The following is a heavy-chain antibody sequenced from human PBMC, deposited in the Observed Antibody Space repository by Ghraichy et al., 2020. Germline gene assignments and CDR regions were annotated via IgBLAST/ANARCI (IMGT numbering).Heavy chain of an antibody. D-gene: IGHD6-13*01. CDR1: GFTFSDYY. Sequence: GGSLRLSCAASGFTFSDYYMSWIRQAPGKGLEWVSYISSSGSTIYYADSVKGRFTISRDNAKNSLYLQMNSLRAEDTAVYYWASPRWAAGTRHPVDYWGQGTLVTVSS. J-gene: IGHJ4*02. CDR3: ASPRWAAGTRHPVDY. CDR2: ISSSGSTI. V-gene: IGHV3-11*01.